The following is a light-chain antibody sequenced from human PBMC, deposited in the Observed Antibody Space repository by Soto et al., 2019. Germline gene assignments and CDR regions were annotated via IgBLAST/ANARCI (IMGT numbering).Light chain of an antibody. J-gene: IGLJ2*01. V-gene: IGLV1-40*01. CDR2: GNS. CDR3: QSYDSSLSGVV. CDR1: SSNIGAGYD. Sequence: QSVLTQSTSVSGAPGQRVTISCTGSSSNIGAGYDVHWYQQLPGTALKLLIYGNSNRPSGVPDRFSGSKSGTSASLAITGLQAEYEADYYCQSYDSSLSGVVFGGGTKLTVL.